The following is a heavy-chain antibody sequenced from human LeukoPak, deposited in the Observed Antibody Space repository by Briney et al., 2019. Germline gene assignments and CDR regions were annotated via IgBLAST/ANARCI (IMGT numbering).Heavy chain of an antibody. Sequence: GGSLRLSCAASGFTLSSYAMSWVRQAPGKGLEWVSTISGSGAYYADSVKGRFTISRDNSKNTLYLQMNSLGAEDTAVYYCAKGNLANSGSPLDYWGQGTLVTVSS. D-gene: IGHD3-22*01. J-gene: IGHJ4*02. CDR1: GFTLSSYA. V-gene: IGHV3-23*01. CDR3: AKGNLANSGSPLDY. CDR2: ISGSGA.